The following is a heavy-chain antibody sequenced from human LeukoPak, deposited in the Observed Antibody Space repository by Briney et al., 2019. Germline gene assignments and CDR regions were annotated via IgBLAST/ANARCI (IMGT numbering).Heavy chain of an antibody. CDR1: GYSISSGYY. V-gene: IGHV4-38-2*01. J-gene: IGHJ4*02. CDR3: ARRGSAAGTGFDY. D-gene: IGHD6-13*01. Sequence: PSETLSPTCAVSGYSISSGYYWGWIRQPPGKGLEWIGSIYHSGSTYYNPSLKSRVTISVDTSKNQFSLKLSSVTAADTAVYYCARRGSAAGTGFDYWGQGTLVTVSS. CDR2: IYHSGST.